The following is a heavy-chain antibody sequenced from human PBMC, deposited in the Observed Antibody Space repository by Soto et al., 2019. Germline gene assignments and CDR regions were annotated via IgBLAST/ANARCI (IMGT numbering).Heavy chain of an antibody. D-gene: IGHD2-2*01. Sequence: GASVKVSCKASGGTFSSYTISWVRQAPGQGLEWMGRIIPILGIANYAQKFQGRVTITADKSTSTAYMELSSLRSEDTAVYYCAREPLGFCSSTSCYEGPFDYRGQGTLVTVSS. CDR3: AREPLGFCSSTSCYEGPFDY. CDR1: GGTFSSYT. V-gene: IGHV1-69*04. J-gene: IGHJ4*02. CDR2: IIPILGIA.